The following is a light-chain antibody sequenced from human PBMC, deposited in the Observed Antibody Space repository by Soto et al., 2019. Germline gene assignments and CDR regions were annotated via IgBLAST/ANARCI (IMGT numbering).Light chain of an antibody. Sequence: QSALTQPASVSGSPGQSITMSCTGASSDVGSYNVVSWYQQHPGKAPKLIIYEVTKRPSGVSNHFSGSKSGNTASLTISGLRAEDEAYYYCCSYAGSSTWVFGGGTKLTVL. CDR1: SSDVGSYNV. CDR3: CSYAGSSTWV. CDR2: EVT. J-gene: IGLJ3*02. V-gene: IGLV2-23*02.